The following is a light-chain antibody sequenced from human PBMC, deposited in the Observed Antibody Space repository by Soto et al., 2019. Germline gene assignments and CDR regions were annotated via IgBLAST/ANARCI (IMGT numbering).Light chain of an antibody. CDR3: QQYGSSIT. J-gene: IGKJ5*01. CDR1: ESVISSY. Sequence: EIVLTQSPGTLSLSPGERATLSCRASESVISSYLAWYQQKPGQAPRLPIYGASSRATGIPDRFSGSGSGTDFTLPISRLEPEDFAVFYCQQYGSSITFGQGTRLEIK. CDR2: GAS. V-gene: IGKV3-20*01.